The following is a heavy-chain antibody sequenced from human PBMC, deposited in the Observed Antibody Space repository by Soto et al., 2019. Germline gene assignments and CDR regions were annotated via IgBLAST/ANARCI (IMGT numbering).Heavy chain of an antibody. Sequence: SVKVSCKASGGTFSSYTISWVRQAPGQGLEWMGRIIPILGIANYAQKFQGRVTITADKSTSTAYMELSSLRSEDTAVYYCARAVEYSSSYDYWGQGTLVTVSS. J-gene: IGHJ4*02. CDR2: IIPILGIA. CDR1: GGTFSSYT. V-gene: IGHV1-69*02. CDR3: ARAVEYSSSYDY. D-gene: IGHD6-6*01.